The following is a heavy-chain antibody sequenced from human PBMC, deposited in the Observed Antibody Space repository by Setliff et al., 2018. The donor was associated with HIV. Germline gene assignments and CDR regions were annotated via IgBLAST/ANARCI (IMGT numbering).Heavy chain of an antibody. CDR1: GFTFPESA. D-gene: IGHD3-16*01. Sequence: GGSLRLSCAASGFTFPESAMTWVRQAPGKGLEWVSVISASGGSTYYADSVKGRFIISRDNSKNTLYLQMNSLRAEDTALYFCSKVPTWGSADYWGQGTLVTVSS. CDR3: SKVPTWGSADY. J-gene: IGHJ4*02. CDR2: ISASGGST. V-gene: IGHV3-23*01.